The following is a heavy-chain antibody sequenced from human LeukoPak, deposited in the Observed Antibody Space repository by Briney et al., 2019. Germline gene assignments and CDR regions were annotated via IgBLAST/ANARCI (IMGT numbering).Heavy chain of an antibody. V-gene: IGHV4-34*01. Sequence: PSETLSLTCAVYGGSFSGYYWSWIRQPPGKGLEWIGEINHSGSTNYNPSLKSRVTISVDTSKNQFSLKLSSVTAADTAVYYCARDVTSGMLWFGELSPVYFDYWGQGTLVTVSS. CDR2: INHSGST. D-gene: IGHD3-10*01. CDR3: ARDVTSGMLWFGELSPVYFDY. CDR1: GGSFSGYY. J-gene: IGHJ4*02.